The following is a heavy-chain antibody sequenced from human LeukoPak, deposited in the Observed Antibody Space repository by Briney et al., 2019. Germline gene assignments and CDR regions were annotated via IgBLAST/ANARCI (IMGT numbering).Heavy chain of an antibody. V-gene: IGHV3-30-3*01. Sequence: PGGSLRLSCAASGFTFSSYAMHWVRQAPGKGLEWVAVISYDGSNKYYADSVKGRFTISRDNSKNTLYLQMNSLRAEDTAVYYCARDAIGYSYVHGDYYYGMDVWGQGTTVIVSS. CDR2: ISYDGSNK. D-gene: IGHD5-18*01. CDR1: GFTFSSYA. J-gene: IGHJ6*02. CDR3: ARDAIGYSYVHGDYYYGMDV.